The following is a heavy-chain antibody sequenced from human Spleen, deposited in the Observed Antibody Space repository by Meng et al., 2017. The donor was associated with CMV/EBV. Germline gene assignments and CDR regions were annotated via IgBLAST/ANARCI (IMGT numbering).Heavy chain of an antibody. CDR1: GFTFRDYA. CDR2: IYRGGGT. D-gene: IGHD3-9*01. Sequence: GESLKISCAASGFTFRDYAMTWVRQAPGKGLQWVSVIYRGGGTYYADSVKGRFTISRDNSKNTLYLQINSLSAEDTAVYFCGLATSYYYSDAFDIWGQGTMVTVSS. J-gene: IGHJ3*02. CDR3: GLATSYYYSDAFDI. V-gene: IGHV3-66*02.